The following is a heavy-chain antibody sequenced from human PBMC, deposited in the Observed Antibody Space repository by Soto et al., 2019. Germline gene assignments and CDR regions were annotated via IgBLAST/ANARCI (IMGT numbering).Heavy chain of an antibody. D-gene: IGHD2-15*01. V-gene: IGHV4-39*01. J-gene: IGHJ5*02. CDR3: ARQVGVYVYKFEGSWFDP. CDR1: GGSISSSLYF. CDR2: VYYGGNT. Sequence: QLQLQESGPGLVKPSETLSLTCTVSGGSISSSLYFWGWIRQPPGKGLEWIGSVYYGGNTYYTPSLGGRDAISVDSAKNQLLLKLNSVAAADTAAYYCARQVGVYVYKFEGSWFDPWGQGTLVTVSS.